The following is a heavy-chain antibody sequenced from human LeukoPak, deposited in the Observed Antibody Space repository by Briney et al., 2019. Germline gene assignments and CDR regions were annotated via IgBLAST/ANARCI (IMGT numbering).Heavy chain of an antibody. J-gene: IGHJ4*02. CDR3: AKENNYDFWSGYLFDY. Sequence: GGPLRLSCAASGFTFSSYGMHWVRQAPGKGLEWVAVISYDGSNKYYADSVKGRFTISRDNSKNTLYLQMNSLRAEDTAVYYCAKENNYDFWSGYLFDYWGQGTLVTVSP. CDR1: GFTFSSYG. V-gene: IGHV3-30*18. CDR2: ISYDGSNK. D-gene: IGHD3-3*01.